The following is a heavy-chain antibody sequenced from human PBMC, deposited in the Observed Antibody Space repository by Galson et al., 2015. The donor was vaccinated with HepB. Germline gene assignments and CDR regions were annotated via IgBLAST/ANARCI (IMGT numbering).Heavy chain of an antibody. CDR3: TRERKVGATTGDY. CDR1: GFTFRPYS. Sequence: SLRLSCAASGFTFRPYSLNWVRQAPGKGLERVSSISPSSAYIYYADSVKGRFTISRDDAENSLFLQMNSLRAEDTGVYYCTRERKVGATTGDYWGQGTLVTVSS. J-gene: IGHJ4*02. CDR2: ISPSSAYI. D-gene: IGHD1-26*01. V-gene: IGHV3-21*01.